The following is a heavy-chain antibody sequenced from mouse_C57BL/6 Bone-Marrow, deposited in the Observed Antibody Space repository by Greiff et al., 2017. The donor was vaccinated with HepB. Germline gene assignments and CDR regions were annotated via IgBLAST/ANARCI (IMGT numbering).Heavy chain of an antibody. V-gene: IGHV1-82*01. D-gene: IGHD2-3*01. CDR3: ARDGYYPFFDY. CDR2: IYPGDGDT. Sequence: VNVVESGPELVKPGASVKISCKASGYAFSSSWMNWVKQRPGKGLEWIGRIYPGDGDTNYNGKFKGKATLTADKSSSTAYMQLSSLTSEDSAVYFCARDGYYPFFDYWGQGTTLTVSS. CDR1: GYAFSSSW. J-gene: IGHJ2*01.